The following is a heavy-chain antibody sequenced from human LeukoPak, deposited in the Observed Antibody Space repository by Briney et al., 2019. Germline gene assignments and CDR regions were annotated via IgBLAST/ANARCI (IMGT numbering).Heavy chain of an antibody. CDR3: ARDHSSGYYYYMDV. Sequence: GGSLRLSCAASGFTFSSYAMSGVRQAPGKGLEWVSAISGSGGSTYYADSVKGRFTISRDNSKNTLYLQMNSLRAEDTAVYYCARDHSSGYYYYMDVWGKGTTVTVSS. CDR1: GFTFSSYA. CDR2: ISGSGGST. V-gene: IGHV3-23*01. D-gene: IGHD3-22*01. J-gene: IGHJ6*03.